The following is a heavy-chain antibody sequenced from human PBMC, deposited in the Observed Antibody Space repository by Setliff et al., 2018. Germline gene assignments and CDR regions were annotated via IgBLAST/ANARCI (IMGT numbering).Heavy chain of an antibody. CDR1: GFRFSDLY. Sequence: GGSLRLSCAASGFRFSDLYMSWVRQVPGKGLEWLSKISGAGTTVYYADSVRGRFTVFRDHSKNTLFLQMNSLRPDDAAMYYCARDLFRNSGGLYCWGQGTLVTVSS. D-gene: IGHD1-7*01. CDR2: ISGAGTTV. V-gene: IGHV3-11*04. CDR3: ARDLFRNSGGLYC. J-gene: IGHJ4*02.